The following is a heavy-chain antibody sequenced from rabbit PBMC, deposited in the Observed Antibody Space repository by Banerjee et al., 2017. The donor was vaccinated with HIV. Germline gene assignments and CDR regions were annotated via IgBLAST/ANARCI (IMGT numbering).Heavy chain of an antibody. Sequence: QSLEESGGDLVKPGASLTLTCTASGFSFSSSDYMCWVRQAPGKGLEWIACIYAGSSGITYYANWAKGRFTISKTSSTTATLQMTSLTAADTATYFCAGSNDDTYFNLWGPGTLVTVS. D-gene: IGHD8-1*01. J-gene: IGHJ4*01. CDR1: GFSFSSSDY. CDR3: AGSNDDTYFNL. V-gene: IGHV1S40*01. CDR2: IYAGSSGIT.